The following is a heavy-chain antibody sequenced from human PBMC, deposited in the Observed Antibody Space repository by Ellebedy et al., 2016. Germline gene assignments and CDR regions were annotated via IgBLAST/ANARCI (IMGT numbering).Heavy chain of an antibody. CDR3: AKVVRSSRPIGGWLDP. J-gene: IGHJ5*02. CDR1: GFTFSSYA. V-gene: IGHV3-23*01. Sequence: GGSLRLXCAASGFTFSSYAMSWVRQAPGKGLEWVSAISGSGGSTYYADSVKGRFTISRDNSKNTLYLQMNSLRAEDTAVYYCAKVVRSSRPIGGWLDPWGQGTLVTVSS. CDR2: ISGSGGST. D-gene: IGHD2-2*01.